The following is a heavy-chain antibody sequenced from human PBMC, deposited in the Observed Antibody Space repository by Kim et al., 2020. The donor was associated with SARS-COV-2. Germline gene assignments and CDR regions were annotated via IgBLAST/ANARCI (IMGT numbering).Heavy chain of an antibody. V-gene: IGHV5-10-1*01. CDR2: IDPSDSYT. CDR1: GYSFTSYW. D-gene: IGHD3-10*01. CDR3: ARGGYYYGSGSDLDY. Sequence: GESLKISCKGSGYSFTSYWISWVRQMPGKGLEWMGRIDPSDSYTNYSPSFQGHVTISADKSISTAYLQWSSLKASDTAMYYCARGGYYYGSGSDLDYWGQGTLVTVSS. J-gene: IGHJ4*02.